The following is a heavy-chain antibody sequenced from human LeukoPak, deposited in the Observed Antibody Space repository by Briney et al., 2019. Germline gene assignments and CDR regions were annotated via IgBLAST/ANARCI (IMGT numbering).Heavy chain of an antibody. D-gene: IGHD1-1*01. V-gene: IGHV1-2*02. Sequence: ASVKVSCKASGYTFTCYYMHWVRQPPGQGLEWMGWIDPNSGATNYAQNCQGRVTMNRDTYISTAYMELSRLRSDDTAFYYCARTGTPTADWFDPWGQGTLVTVSS. CDR3: ARTGTPTADWFDP. CDR2: IDPNSGAT. J-gene: IGHJ5*02. CDR1: GYTFTCYY.